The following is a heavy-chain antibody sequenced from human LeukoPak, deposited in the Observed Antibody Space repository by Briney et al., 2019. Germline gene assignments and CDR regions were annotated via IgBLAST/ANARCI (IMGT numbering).Heavy chain of an antibody. D-gene: IGHD2-15*01. Sequence: PGGSLRLSCAASGFTFSSYWMSWVRQAPGKGLEWVANIKQDGSEKYYVDSVKGRFTISRDNAKNSLYLQMNSLRAEDTAVYYCARHAGYCSGGSCYDDAFDIWGQGTMVTVSS. V-gene: IGHV3-7*03. CDR2: IKQDGSEK. CDR3: ARHAGYCSGGSCYDDAFDI. CDR1: GFTFSSYW. J-gene: IGHJ3*02.